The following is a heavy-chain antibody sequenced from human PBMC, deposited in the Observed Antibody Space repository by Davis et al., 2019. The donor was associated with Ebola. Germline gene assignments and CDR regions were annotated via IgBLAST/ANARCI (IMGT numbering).Heavy chain of an antibody. V-gene: IGHV3-7*01. CDR3: AGSREHSPQGWFDP. Sequence: ESLKISCAASGFTFSSYWMSWVRQAPGKGLEWVANIKQDGSEKYYVDSVKGRFTISRDNAKNSLYLQMNSLRAEGTAVYYCAGSREHSPQGWFDPWGQGTLVTVSS. J-gene: IGHJ5*02. CDR1: GFTFSSYW. D-gene: IGHD6-6*01. CDR2: IKQDGSEK.